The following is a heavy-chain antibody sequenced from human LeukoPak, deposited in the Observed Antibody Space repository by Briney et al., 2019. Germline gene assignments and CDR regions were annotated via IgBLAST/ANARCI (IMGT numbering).Heavy chain of an antibody. D-gene: IGHD4-23*01. Sequence: GGSLRLSCAASGFTFSSHSMNWVRQAPGKGLEWVSYISSSGGTIYYADSVKGRFTISRDNAKNSLYLQMNSLRAEDTAVYYCARDSVTTVVTPWYYYYGMDVWGQGTTVTVSS. V-gene: IGHV3-48*04. CDR1: GFTFSSHS. J-gene: IGHJ6*02. CDR3: ARDSVTTVVTPWYYYYGMDV. CDR2: ISSSGGTI.